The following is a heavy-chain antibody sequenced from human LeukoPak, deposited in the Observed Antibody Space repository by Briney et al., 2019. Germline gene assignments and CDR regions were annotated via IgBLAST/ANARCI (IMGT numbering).Heavy chain of an antibody. CDR2: IIPIFGTA. CDR1: GGTFSSYA. Sequence: GASVKVSCKASGGTFSSYAISWVRQAPGQGLEWMGGIIPIFGTANYAQKFQGRVTITADKSTSRAYMELSSLRSEDTAVYYCAREGGGPPRGRRITIFGVVISPYGAFDIWGQGTMVTVSS. D-gene: IGHD3-3*01. J-gene: IGHJ3*02. V-gene: IGHV1-69*06. CDR3: AREGGGPPRGRRITIFGVVISPYGAFDI.